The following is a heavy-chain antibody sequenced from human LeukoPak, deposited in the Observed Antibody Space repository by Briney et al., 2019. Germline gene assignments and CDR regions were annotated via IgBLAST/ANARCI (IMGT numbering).Heavy chain of an antibody. D-gene: IGHD1-26*01. V-gene: IGHV1-69*05. CDR1: GGTFSSYA. Sequence: GASVKVSCKASGGTFSSYAISWVRQAPGQGLEWMGRIIPIFGTANYAQKFQGRVTITTDESTSTAYMELSSLRSEDTAVYYCARDPSSSGSYYDYWGQGTLVTVSS. CDR3: ARDPSSSGSYYDY. CDR2: IIPIFGTA. J-gene: IGHJ4*02.